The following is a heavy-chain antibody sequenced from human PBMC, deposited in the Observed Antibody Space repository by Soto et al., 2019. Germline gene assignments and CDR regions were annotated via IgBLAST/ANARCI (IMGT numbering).Heavy chain of an antibody. D-gene: IGHD1-26*01. CDR1: GFTFSSYG. V-gene: IGHV3-33*01. CDR2: IWYDGSNK. CDR3: ARVSEGGSYYGGLDY. Sequence: QVQLVESGGGVVQPGRSLRLSCAASGFTFSSYGMHWVRHAPGKGLEWVAVIWYDGSNKYYADSVKGRFTISRDNSKNTLYLQMNSLRAEDTAVYYCARVSEGGSYYGGLDYWGQGTLVTVSS. J-gene: IGHJ4*02.